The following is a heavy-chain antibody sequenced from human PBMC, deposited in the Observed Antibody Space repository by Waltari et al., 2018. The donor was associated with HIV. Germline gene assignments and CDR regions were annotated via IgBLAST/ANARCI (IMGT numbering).Heavy chain of an antibody. CDR2: VDWDDDK. D-gene: IGHD6-19*01. J-gene: IGHJ4*01. Sequence: QVSLRQSGPALVSPTQTVPLTCSFSGFSLSTSGLSVSWVRQSPGRALEWLARVDWDDDKFYSPSLRDRVTVSKDTSGNQVVLTVSNVQPLDTGTYFCARQFGYSSGLFDFWGQGTLVTVST. CDR3: ARQFGYSSGLFDF. CDR1: GFSLSTSGLS. V-gene: IGHV2-70*17.